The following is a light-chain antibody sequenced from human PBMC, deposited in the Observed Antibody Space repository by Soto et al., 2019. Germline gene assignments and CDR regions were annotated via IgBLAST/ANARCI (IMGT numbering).Light chain of an antibody. CDR1: SSDVGDYSF. CDR3: SSYTSSSTSYV. Sequence: QSALTQPASVSGSPGQSITISCTGTSSDVGDYSFLSWYQQHPGEAPKLMIYDVSNRPSGVSNRFSGSKSGNTASLTISGLQAEDEADYYCSSYTSSSTSYVFGTGTKVTVL. J-gene: IGLJ1*01. V-gene: IGLV2-14*01. CDR2: DVS.